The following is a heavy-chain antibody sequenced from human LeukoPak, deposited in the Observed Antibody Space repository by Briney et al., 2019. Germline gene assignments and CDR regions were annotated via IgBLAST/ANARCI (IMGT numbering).Heavy chain of an antibody. Sequence: ASVKVSCKASGYTFTSYYMHWVRQAPGQGLEWMGIINPSGGSTSYAQKFQGRVTMTRDTSTSTVYMELSSLRSEDTAVYYCARGGGVVVPAAIDFDYWGQGTLVTVPS. CDR3: ARGGGVVVPAAIDFDY. D-gene: IGHD2-2*02. J-gene: IGHJ4*02. CDR1: GYTFTSYY. V-gene: IGHV1-46*01. CDR2: INPSGGST.